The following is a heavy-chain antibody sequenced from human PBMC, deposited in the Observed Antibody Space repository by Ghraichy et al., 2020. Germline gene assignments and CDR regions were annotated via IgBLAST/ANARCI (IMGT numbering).Heavy chain of an antibody. CDR2: IYPGDSDT. CDR3: ARRRYDGYGFYYFDY. J-gene: IGHJ4*02. D-gene: IGHD5-12*01. V-gene: IGHV5-51*01. CDR1: GYSFTSYW. Sequence: GESLNISCQGSGYSFTSYWIGWVRQMPGKGLEWMGIIYPGDSDTRYSPSFQGQVTISADKSFSTAYLQWSSLKASDTAMYYCARRRYDGYGFYYFDYWGQGTLVSVSS.